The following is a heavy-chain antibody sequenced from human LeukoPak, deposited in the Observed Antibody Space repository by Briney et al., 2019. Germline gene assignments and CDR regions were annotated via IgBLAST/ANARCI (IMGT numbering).Heavy chain of an antibody. V-gene: IGHV3-23*01. CDR1: GFTFSSYA. J-gene: IGHJ4*02. D-gene: IGHD3-9*01. Sequence: GGSLRLSCAASGFTFSSYAMSWVRQAPGKGLEWVSAISGSGGSTYYADSVKGRFTISRDNSKNTLYLQMNSRRAEDTAVYYCAKDHHYDILTGYYYYWGQGTLVTVSS. CDR2: ISGSGGST. CDR3: AKDHHYDILTGYYYY.